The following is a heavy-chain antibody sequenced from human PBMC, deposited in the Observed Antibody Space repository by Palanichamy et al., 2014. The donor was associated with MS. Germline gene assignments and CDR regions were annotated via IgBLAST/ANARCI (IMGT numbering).Heavy chain of an antibody. CDR2: MSGTGGVT. V-gene: IGHV3-23*01. CDR1: GFSFRSHA. J-gene: IGHJ4*02. Sequence: VQPGGSLTLSCAASGFSFRSHAMSWVRQAPGKGLEWVSVMSGTGGVTNYADSVKGRFTISRDNAKNTLFLQMNNVRAEDTAMYFCAKDPGEGNIVASIFDYWGQGALVTVSS. D-gene: IGHD5-12*01. CDR3: AKDPGEGNIVASIFDY.